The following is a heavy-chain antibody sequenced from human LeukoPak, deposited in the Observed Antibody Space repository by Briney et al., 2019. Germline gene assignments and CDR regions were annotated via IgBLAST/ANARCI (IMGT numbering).Heavy chain of an antibody. Sequence: SQTLSLTCAISGDSVSADSATWNWIRQSPSRGLEWLGRTYYRSNRSKWSSDYARSVKSRITISPDTSKNEFFPQLNSVTPEDTAVYSCARANYRAFDIWGQGTMVTVSS. D-gene: IGHD5-24*01. CDR3: ARANYRAFDI. V-gene: IGHV6-1*01. CDR1: GDSVSADSAT. J-gene: IGHJ3*02. CDR2: TYYRSNRSKWSS.